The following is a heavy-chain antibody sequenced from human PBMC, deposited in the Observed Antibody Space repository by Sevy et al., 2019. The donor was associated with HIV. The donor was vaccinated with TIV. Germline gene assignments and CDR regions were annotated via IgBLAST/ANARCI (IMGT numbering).Heavy chain of an antibody. J-gene: IGHJ6*02. CDR3: ARAPLRGSSWVLDYYYYGMDV. V-gene: IGHV4-59*01. D-gene: IGHD6-13*01. Sequence: SETLSLTCTVSGGSISSYYWSWIRQPPGKGLEWIGYIYYSGSTNYNPSLKSRVTISVDTSKNQFSLKLSSVTAADTAVYYCARAPLRGSSWVLDYYYYGMDVWGQGTTVTVSS. CDR2: IYYSGST. CDR1: GGSISSYY.